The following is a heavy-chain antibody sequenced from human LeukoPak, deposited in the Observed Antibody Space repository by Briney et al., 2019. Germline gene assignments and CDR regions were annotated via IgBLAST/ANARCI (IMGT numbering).Heavy chain of an antibody. CDR2: IYPGDSDT. V-gene: IGHV5-51*01. D-gene: IGHD3-22*01. J-gene: IGHJ4*02. Sequence: PGESLKISCEGSGYSFTSYWIAWVRQKPGKGLEWMGTIYPGDSDTRYSPSFQGQVTISADKSISTAYLQWSSLKASDTAMYYCARLVYYDSNGHLDYWGQGTLVTVSS. CDR1: GYSFTSYW. CDR3: ARLVYYDSNGHLDY.